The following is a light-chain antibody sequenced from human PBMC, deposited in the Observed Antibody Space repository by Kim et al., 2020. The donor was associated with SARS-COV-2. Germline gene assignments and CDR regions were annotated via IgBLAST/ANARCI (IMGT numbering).Light chain of an antibody. CDR2: LGS. CDR1: QSLMRRNGDNA. V-gene: IGKV2-28*01. Sequence: PASISCRSSQSLMRRNGDNALDWYLQKPGQSPQLLIYLGSNRASGVPDRFSGSGSGADFTLKISRVVTEDVGVYYCMQALETPLTFGGGTKVDIK. CDR3: MQALETPLT. J-gene: IGKJ4*01.